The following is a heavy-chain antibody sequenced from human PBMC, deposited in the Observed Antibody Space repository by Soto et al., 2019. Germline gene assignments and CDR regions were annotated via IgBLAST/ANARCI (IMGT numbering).Heavy chain of an antibody. CDR3: ASTLQYFDWLLYYFDY. V-gene: IGHV4-39*01. Sequence: QLQLQESGPGLVKPSETLSLTCTVSGGSISSSSYYWGWIRQPPGKGLEWIGSIYYSGSTYYNPSLKSRVTISVDTSKNQFSLKLSSVTAADTAVYYCASTLQYFDWLLYYFDYWGQGTLVTVSS. D-gene: IGHD3-9*01. J-gene: IGHJ4*02. CDR2: IYYSGST. CDR1: GGSISSSSYY.